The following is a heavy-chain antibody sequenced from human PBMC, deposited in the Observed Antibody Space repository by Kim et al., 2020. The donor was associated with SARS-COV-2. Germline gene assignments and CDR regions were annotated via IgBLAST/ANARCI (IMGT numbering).Heavy chain of an antibody. V-gene: IGHV4-34*01. CDR1: GGSFSGYY. D-gene: IGHD3-9*01. Sequence: SETLSLTCAVYGGSFSGYYWSWIRQPPGKGLEWIGEINHSGSTNCNPSLKSRVTISVDTSKNQFSLKLSSVTAADTAVYSCARTGYYDILTGYYPEGPHDTTTLDYWGQGTLVTVSS. CDR3: ARTGYYDILTGYYPEGPHDTTTLDY. J-gene: IGHJ4*02. CDR2: INHSGST.